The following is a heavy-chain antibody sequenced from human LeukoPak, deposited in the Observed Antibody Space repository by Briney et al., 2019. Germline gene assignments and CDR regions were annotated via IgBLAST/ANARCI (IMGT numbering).Heavy chain of an antibody. D-gene: IGHD3-10*01. J-gene: IGHJ4*02. CDR1: GFIFSHFG. Sequence: QPGGSLRLSCAPSGFIFSHFGMHWVRHAPGKGLEGVAAIQSDGSQEYFADSVKGRSTISGDKSKSTMYLQIDTLRAEDAAVYYCARDSCLIKTCLDYWGQGTLVTVSS. CDR3: ARDSCLIKTCLDY. V-gene: IGHV3-33*01. CDR2: IQSDGSQE.